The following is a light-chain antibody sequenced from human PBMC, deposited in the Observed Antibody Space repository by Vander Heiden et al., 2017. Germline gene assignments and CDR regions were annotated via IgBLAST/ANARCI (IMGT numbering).Light chain of an antibody. CDR3: QQSYSTLLT. V-gene: IGKV1-39*01. J-gene: IGKJ4*01. CDR1: QSISSY. Sequence: DIQMTQSPSSLSASVGDRVTITCRASQSISSYLNWYQQKPGKAPKLLIYAASSLQSGVPSRFSGSGSGTDFTLTISRLQPEDFATYYCQQSYSTLLTFGGGTKVXIK. CDR2: AAS.